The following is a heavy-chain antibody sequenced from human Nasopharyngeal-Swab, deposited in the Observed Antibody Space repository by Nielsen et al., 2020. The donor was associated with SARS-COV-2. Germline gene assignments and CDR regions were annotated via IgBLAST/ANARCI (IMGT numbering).Heavy chain of an antibody. CDR1: GGSISSGGYY. V-gene: IGHV4-31*03. CDR3: ARTRAYSSSWSRDYYYYYGMDV. Sequence: SETLSPTCTVSGGSISSGGYYWSWIRQHPGKGLEWIGYIYYSGSTYYNPSLKSRVTISVDTSKNQFSLKLSSVTAADTAVYYCARTRAYSSSWSRDYYYYYGMDVWGQGTTVTVSS. J-gene: IGHJ6*02. D-gene: IGHD6-13*01. CDR2: IYYSGST.